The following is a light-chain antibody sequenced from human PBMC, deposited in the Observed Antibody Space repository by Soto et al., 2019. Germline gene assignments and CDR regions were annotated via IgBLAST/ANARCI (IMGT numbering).Light chain of an antibody. J-gene: IGLJ3*02. CDR1: NSDIGNYNF. Sequence: QSALTQPRSVSGSPGQSVTISCTGTNSDIGNYNFVSRYQQHPGKAPKVMIYDVSKRPSGVPDRFSGSKSGNTASLTISGLQAEDEADYYCCSYPGSHTWVFGGGTKLTVL. CDR2: DVS. CDR3: CSYPGSHTWV. V-gene: IGLV2-11*01.